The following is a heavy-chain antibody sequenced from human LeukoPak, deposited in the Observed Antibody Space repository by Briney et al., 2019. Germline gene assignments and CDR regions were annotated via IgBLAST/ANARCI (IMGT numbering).Heavy chain of an antibody. Sequence: GGSLRLSCAASGFTVSRNYMSWVRQAPGKGLEWVSVIYSGGSTYYADSVKGRFTISRDNSKNTLYLQMNSLRAEDTAVYYCARLGLTVTGTYYYYMDVWGKGTTVTISS. CDR1: GFTVSRNY. D-gene: IGHD6-19*01. J-gene: IGHJ6*03. V-gene: IGHV3-66*04. CDR2: IYSGGST. CDR3: ARLGLTVTGTYYYYMDV.